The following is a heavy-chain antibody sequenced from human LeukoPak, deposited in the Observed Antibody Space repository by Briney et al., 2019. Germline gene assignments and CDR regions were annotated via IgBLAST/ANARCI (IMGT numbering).Heavy chain of an antibody. V-gene: IGHV4-59*08. D-gene: IGHD6-6*01. CDR2: IYSSGST. CDR3: ARHRYTSSSSYFDF. J-gene: IGHJ4*02. CDR1: GGSISGYY. Sequence: SETLTLTCTVSGGSISGYYWTWIRQPPGKGLEWIGYIYSSGSTNYNPSLKSRVTISVDTSKNQFSLRLSSVTAADTAVYYCARHRYTSSSSYFDFWGQGTLVTVSS.